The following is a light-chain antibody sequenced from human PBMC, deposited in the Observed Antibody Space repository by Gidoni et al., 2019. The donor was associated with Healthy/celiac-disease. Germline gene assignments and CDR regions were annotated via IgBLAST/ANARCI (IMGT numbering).Light chain of an antibody. Sequence: DIVMTQSPDSLAVSLGERATINCKSSQSVLYSSNNKNYLAWYQQKPGQPPELLIYWASTRASGVPDRFSGSGSGTDFTLTISSLQAEDVAVYYCQQYYSTPYTFGQXTKLEIK. V-gene: IGKV4-1*01. CDR3: QQYYSTPYT. J-gene: IGKJ2*01. CDR2: WAS. CDR1: QSVLYSSNNKNY.